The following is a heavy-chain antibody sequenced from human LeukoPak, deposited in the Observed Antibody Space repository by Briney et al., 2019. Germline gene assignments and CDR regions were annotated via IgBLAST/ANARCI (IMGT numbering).Heavy chain of an antibody. J-gene: IGHJ6*02. CDR1: GFTFSSYA. D-gene: IGHD4-17*01. Sequence: GRSLRLSCAASGFTFSSYAMHWVRQAPGKGLEWVAVISYDGSNKYYADSVKGRFTISRDNSKNTLYLQMNSLRAEDTAVYYCARGMDYVGYYYYGMDVWGQGTTVTVSS. CDR3: ARGMDYVGYYYYGMDV. V-gene: IGHV3-30*04. CDR2: ISYDGSNK.